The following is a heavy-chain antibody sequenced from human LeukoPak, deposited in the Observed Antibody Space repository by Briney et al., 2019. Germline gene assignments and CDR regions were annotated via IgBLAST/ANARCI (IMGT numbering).Heavy chain of an antibody. Sequence: SETLSLTCTVSGGSISSYYWSWIRQPPGKGLEWIGYIYYGGSTNYNPSLKSRVTISVDRSKNQFSLKLSSVTAADTAVYYCARGLVVVPAAIRGPFDYWGQGTLVTVSS. D-gene: IGHD2-2*01. J-gene: IGHJ4*02. CDR3: ARGLVVVPAAIRGPFDY. CDR1: GGSISSYY. CDR2: IYYGGST. V-gene: IGHV4-59*12.